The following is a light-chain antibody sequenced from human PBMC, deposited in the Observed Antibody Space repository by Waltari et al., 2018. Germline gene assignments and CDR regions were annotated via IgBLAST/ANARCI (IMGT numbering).Light chain of an antibody. J-gene: IGLJ1*01. CDR1: NLGSRS. Sequence: YALTQPPSVSVAPGQTATIACGGNNLGSRSVHWYQQRPGQAPVLVVYDDRVRPSGSPGRISGSKSGNTATLTISGVEAGDEADYYCQVWDSDSDHYVFGAGTKVTVL. CDR3: QVWDSDSDHYV. CDR2: DDR. V-gene: IGLV3-21*02.